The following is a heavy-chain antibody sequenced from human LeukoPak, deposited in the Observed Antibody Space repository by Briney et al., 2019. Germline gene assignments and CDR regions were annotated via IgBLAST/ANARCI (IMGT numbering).Heavy chain of an antibody. Sequence: GGSLRLSCAASGFTFSRYAMHWVPQAPEKGLEYVAAISYNGGSTYYADSVKGRFTISRDNSKNTLYLQMGSLRGEDMAVYYCTRRAAADTFYSDYWGQGILVTVSS. V-gene: IGHV3-64*02. D-gene: IGHD6-13*01. J-gene: IGHJ4*02. CDR1: GFTFSRYA. CDR2: ISYNGGST. CDR3: TRRAAADTFYSDY.